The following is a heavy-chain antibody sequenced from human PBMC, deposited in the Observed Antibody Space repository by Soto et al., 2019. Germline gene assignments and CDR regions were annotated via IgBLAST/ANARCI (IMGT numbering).Heavy chain of an antibody. Sequence: PSETLSLTCAVYGGSFSGYYWSWIRQPPGKGLEWIGEINHSGSTNYNPSLKSRVTISVDTSKNQFSLKLSSVTAADTAVYYCARGGRPVVVVPAAMQDYYYYYMDVWGKGTTVT. D-gene: IGHD2-2*01. V-gene: IGHV4-34*01. CDR2: INHSGST. J-gene: IGHJ6*03. CDR3: ARGGRPVVVVPAAMQDYYYYYMDV. CDR1: GGSFSGYY.